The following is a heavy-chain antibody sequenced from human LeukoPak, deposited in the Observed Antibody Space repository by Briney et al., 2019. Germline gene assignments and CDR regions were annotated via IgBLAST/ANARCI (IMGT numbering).Heavy chain of an antibody. V-gene: IGHV4-61*02. Sequence: SETLSLTCTVSGGSISSGSEYWSWIRQPAGKGLEWIGRIYTSGSTNYNPSLKSRVTISVDTSKNQFSLKLSSVTAADTAVYYCARGSDSSGYSSYYYYYYMDVWGKGTTVTVSS. CDR3: ARGSDSSGYSSYYYYYYMDV. CDR1: GGSISSGSEY. CDR2: IYTSGST. D-gene: IGHD3-22*01. J-gene: IGHJ6*03.